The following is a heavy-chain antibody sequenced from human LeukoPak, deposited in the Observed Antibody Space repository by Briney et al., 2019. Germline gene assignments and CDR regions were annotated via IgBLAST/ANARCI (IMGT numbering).Heavy chain of an antibody. J-gene: IGHJ4*02. Sequence: GGSLRLSCTASGFTFSTYAMSWVRQAPGKGLEWFSAITGGGDDTYYAGSVRGRFTISRDNSKNTLYLQMNSLRVEDTAVYYCAKGSSSSRPYYFDCWGQGALVTVSS. CDR2: ITGGGDDT. CDR1: GFTFSTYA. V-gene: IGHV3-23*01. CDR3: AKGSSSSRPYYFDC. D-gene: IGHD6-6*01.